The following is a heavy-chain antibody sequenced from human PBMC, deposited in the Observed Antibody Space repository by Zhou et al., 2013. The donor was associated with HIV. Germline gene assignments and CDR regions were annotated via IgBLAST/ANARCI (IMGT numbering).Heavy chain of an antibody. CDR3: ASGELLTNSYGDYYYYYMDV. J-gene: IGHJ6*03. V-gene: IGHV1-69*05. CDR2: IIPIFGTA. CDR1: GGTFSSYA. Sequence: QVQLVQSGAEVKKPGSSVKVSCKASGGTFSSYAISWVRQAPGQGLEWMGGIIPIFGTANYAQKFQGRVTITTDESTSTAYMELSSLRSEDTAVYYCASGELLTNSYGDYYYYYMDVWGKGTTVTVSS. D-gene: IGHD4-17*01.